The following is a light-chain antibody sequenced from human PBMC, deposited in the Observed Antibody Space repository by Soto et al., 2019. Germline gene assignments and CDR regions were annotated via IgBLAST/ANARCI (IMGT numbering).Light chain of an antibody. CDR3: QQYGSSPWT. Sequence: EILMTQSPATLSVSPGERATLSCRASQTVNTNVAWYQQTPGQAPRLLIYGASSRATGIPDRFSGSGSGTDFTLTISRLEPEDFAVYYCQQYGSSPWTFGQGTKGDI. CDR1: QTVNTN. V-gene: IGKV3-20*01. CDR2: GAS. J-gene: IGKJ1*01.